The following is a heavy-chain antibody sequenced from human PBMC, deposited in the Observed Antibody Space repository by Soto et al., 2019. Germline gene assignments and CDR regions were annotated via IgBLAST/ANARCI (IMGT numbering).Heavy chain of an antibody. CDR1: GYTFTDYY. CDR2: VDPEESET. J-gene: IGHJ4*02. V-gene: IGHV1-69-2*01. CDR3: AYGSGSYLHYFEY. D-gene: IGHD3-10*01. Sequence: EVQLVQSGAEVKKPGATVKISCKVSGYTFTDYYVHWAQQAPGKGLEWLGLVDPEESETIYAENFQGRVTITADTSTDTAYMELRSLRSEDTAVYYCAYGSGSYLHYFEYWGQGTLVTVSS.